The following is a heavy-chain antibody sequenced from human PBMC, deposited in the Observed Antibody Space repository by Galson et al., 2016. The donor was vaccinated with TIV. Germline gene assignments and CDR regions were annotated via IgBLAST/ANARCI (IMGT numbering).Heavy chain of an antibody. J-gene: IGHJ5*02. Sequence: SLRLSWEATRFRYNTYRMNWPTQAPVKGQKGGASINQGGSEKDYVDSVKGRFTISRDNAQTSLYLQMDSLRAEDTAVYYCARMLFDIVGAPAATPTGYFDPWG. CDR1: RFRYNTYR. D-gene: IGHD2-2*01. V-gene: IGHV3-7*01. CDR2: INQGGSEK. CDR3: ARMLFDIVGAPAATPTGYFDP.